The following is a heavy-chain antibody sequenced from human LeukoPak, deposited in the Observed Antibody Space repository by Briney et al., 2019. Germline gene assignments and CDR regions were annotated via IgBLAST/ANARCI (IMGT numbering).Heavy chain of an antibody. V-gene: IGHV1-69*05. CDR3: ARYSSGWYYFDY. CDR2: IIPIFGTA. J-gene: IGHJ4*02. D-gene: IGHD6-19*01. Sequence: GSSVKVSCKASGGTFSSYAISWVRQAPGQGLEWMGGIIPIFGTANHAQKFQGRVTITTDESTSTAYMELSSLRSEDTAVYYCARYSSGWYYFDYWGQGTLVTVSS. CDR1: GGTFSSYA.